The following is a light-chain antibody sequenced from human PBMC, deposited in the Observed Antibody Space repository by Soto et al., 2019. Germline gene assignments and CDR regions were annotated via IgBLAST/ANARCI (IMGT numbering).Light chain of an antibody. CDR2: AAS. CDR3: HQLNSYPHT. J-gene: IGKJ5*01. V-gene: IGKV1-9*01. Sequence: DIQLTQSPFFLSASVGDRVTITCRASQGISSYLAWYQQIPGKAPNLLIYAASTLQSGVPSRFSGSGSGTEFTLTISSLQPEDFATYYCHQLNSYPHTFGQGTRLEMK. CDR1: QGISSY.